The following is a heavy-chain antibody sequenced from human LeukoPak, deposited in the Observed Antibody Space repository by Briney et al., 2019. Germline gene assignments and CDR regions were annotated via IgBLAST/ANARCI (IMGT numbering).Heavy chain of an antibody. Sequence: GGSLRLSCTASGFTFGDYAMSWVRQAPGKGLEWVGFIRSKAYGGTTEYAASVKGRFTISRDDSKSIAYLQMDSLKTEDTAVYYCTREGIGLLWFGELLWSVYYYMDVWGKGTTVTISS. D-gene: IGHD3-10*01. CDR1: GFTFGDYA. CDR2: IRSKAYGGTT. CDR3: TREGIGLLWFGELLWSVYYYMDV. V-gene: IGHV3-49*04. J-gene: IGHJ6*03.